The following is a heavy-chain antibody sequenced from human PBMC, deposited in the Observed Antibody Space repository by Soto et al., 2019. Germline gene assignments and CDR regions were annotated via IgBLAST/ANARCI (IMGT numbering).Heavy chain of an antibody. CDR3: AKGEGPIADKFSPDY. D-gene: IGHD6-13*01. CDR2: IWYDGSNK. V-gene: IGHV3-33*06. J-gene: IGHJ4*02. Sequence: GGSLRLSCAASGFTFSSYGMHWGRQAPGKGLEWVAVIWYDGSNKYYADSVKGRFTISRDNSKNTLYLQMNSLRAEDTAVYYCAKGEGPIADKFSPDYWGQGTLVTVSS. CDR1: GFTFSSYG.